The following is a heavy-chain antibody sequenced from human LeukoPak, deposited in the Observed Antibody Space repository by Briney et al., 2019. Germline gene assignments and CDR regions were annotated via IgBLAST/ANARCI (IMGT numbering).Heavy chain of an antibody. Sequence: PSETLSLTCTVSGGSISSSSYYWGWIRQPPGKGLEWIGLVYSSGTTKYNPSLKSRLTISVDTSKNHFSLNLSSVTAADTAVYYCARELAYWGQGALVTVPS. CDR2: VYSSGTT. V-gene: IGHV4-39*02. CDR1: GGSISSSSYY. D-gene: IGHD1-1*01. J-gene: IGHJ4*02. CDR3: ARELAY.